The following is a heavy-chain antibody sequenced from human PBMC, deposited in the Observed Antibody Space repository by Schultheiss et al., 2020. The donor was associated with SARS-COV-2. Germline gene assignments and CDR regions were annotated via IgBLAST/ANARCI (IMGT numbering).Heavy chain of an antibody. V-gene: IGHV4-39*07. J-gene: IGHJ4*02. CDR1: GGSISSSTYY. Sequence: SETLSLTCTVSGGSISSSTYYWGWIRQSPGKGLEWIGSIYYSGNTFYNPSLKSRVTISVDTSKNQFSLKLSSVTAADTAVYYCARSLAAAGPYYWGQGTLVTVSS. D-gene: IGHD6-13*01. CDR2: IYYSGNT. CDR3: ARSLAAAGPYY.